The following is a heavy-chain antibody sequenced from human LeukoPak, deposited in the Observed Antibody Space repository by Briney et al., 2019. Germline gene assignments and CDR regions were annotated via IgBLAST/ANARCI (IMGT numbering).Heavy chain of an antibody. CDR3: AKGTTIFGVVETDYYMDV. V-gene: IGHV4-59*01. J-gene: IGHJ6*03. D-gene: IGHD3-3*01. Sequence: SETLSLTCSVSGGSISSYYWSWIRQPPGKGLEWIGYIYYSGRTSYNPSLKSRVTISVDTPKNQFSLRLSSVTAADTAVYYCAKGTTIFGVVETDYYMDVWGKGTTVTVSS. CDR1: GGSISSYY. CDR2: IYYSGRT.